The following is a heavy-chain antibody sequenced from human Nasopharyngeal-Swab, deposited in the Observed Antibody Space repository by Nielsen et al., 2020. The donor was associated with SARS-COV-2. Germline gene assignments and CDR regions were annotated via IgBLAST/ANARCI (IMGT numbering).Heavy chain of an antibody. V-gene: IGHV3-15*01. J-gene: IGHJ4*02. Sequence: GESLKISCAAPGFTFTNAWMSWVRQAPGKGLEWVGRIKSKTDGGTTDYAAPVKGRFTISRDDSKNTLYLQMNSLKTEDTAVYYCTTALFTYYYDSSGYYYVDYWGQGTLVTVSS. CDR1: GFTFTNAW. CDR2: IKSKTDGGTT. CDR3: TTALFTYYYDSSGYYYVDY. D-gene: IGHD3-22*01.